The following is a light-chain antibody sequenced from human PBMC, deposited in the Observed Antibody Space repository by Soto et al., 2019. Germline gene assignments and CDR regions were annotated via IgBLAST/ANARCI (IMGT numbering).Light chain of an antibody. CDR1: QSVSNNY. CDR3: QQYGSSGT. J-gene: IGKJ1*01. V-gene: IGKV3-20*01. Sequence: EIVLTQSPGTLSLSAGERATLSYRASQSVSNNYLAWYQQKPGKAPRLLIYGASNRATGIPDRLSGSGSGTDFTLPIRRLEPEDFAVYYCQQYGSSGTFGQGTKVDIK. CDR2: GAS.